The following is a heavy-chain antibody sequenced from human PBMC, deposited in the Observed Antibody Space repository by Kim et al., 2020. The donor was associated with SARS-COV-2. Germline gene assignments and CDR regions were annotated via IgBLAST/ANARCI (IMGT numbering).Heavy chain of an antibody. CDR2: IIPIFGTA. CDR1: GGTFSSYA. D-gene: IGHD3-16*02. CDR3: ARGQYDYVWGSYRLTMDV. V-gene: IGHV1-69*06. Sequence: PSVKFSCKASGGTFSSYAISWVRQAPGQGLEWMGGIIPIFGTANYAQKFQGRVTITADKSTSTAYMELSSLRSEDTAVYYCARGQYDYVWGSYRLTMDVWGQGTTVTVSS. J-gene: IGHJ6*02.